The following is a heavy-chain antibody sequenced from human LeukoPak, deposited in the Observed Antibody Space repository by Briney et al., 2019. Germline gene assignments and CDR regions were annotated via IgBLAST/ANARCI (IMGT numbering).Heavy chain of an antibody. CDR3: AREGRQDYVYFDC. V-gene: IGHV4-59*01. CDR2: INYSGNT. Sequence: PSETLPLTCTVSGDPISSYDWSWIRQPPGKGLEWMGYINYSGNTNYNPSLKSRVTISVDTSKNQFSLRLTSVTAADTAVYYCAREGRQDYVYFDCWGQGTLVTVSS. J-gene: IGHJ4*02. CDR1: GDPISSYD. D-gene: IGHD4-17*01.